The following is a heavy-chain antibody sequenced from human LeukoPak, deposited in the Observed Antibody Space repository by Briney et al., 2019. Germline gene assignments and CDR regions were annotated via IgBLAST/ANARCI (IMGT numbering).Heavy chain of an antibody. CDR2: IYHSGST. CDR1: GGSISSSNW. V-gene: IGHV4-4*02. D-gene: IGHD3-3*01. CDR3: ARDRATIFGVVTPFDY. Sequence: SETLSLTCAVSGGSISSSNWWSWVRQPPGKGLEWIGEIYHSGSTNYNPSLKSRVTISVDKSKNQFSLKLSSVTAADTAVYYCARDRATIFGVVTPFDYWGQGTLVTVSS. J-gene: IGHJ4*02.